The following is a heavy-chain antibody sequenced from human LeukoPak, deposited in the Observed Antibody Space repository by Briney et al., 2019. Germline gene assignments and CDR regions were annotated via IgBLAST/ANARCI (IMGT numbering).Heavy chain of an antibody. J-gene: IGHJ4*02. Sequence: GGSLRLSRAASGFTFSSYDMHWVRQATGKGLEWVSLIGSAGDTYYLGSVKGRFTISRENAKESLYLQMNSLRAEDTAVYYCARGYSSGSLDYWGQGTLVTVSS. D-gene: IGHD5-18*01. CDR2: IGSAGDT. CDR3: ARGYSSGSLDY. CDR1: GFTFSSYD. V-gene: IGHV3-13*04.